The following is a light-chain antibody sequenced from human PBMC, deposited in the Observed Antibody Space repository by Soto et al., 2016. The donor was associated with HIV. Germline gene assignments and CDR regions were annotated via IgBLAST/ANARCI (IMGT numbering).Light chain of an antibody. V-gene: IGLV3-19*01. J-gene: IGLJ2*01. CDR3: NSRDSSDNHVV. CDR1: SLRSYY. CDR2: DKN. Sequence: SSELTQDPAVSVALGQTVRITCQGDSLRSYYASWYQQKPGQAPVLVIYDKNNRPSGIPDRFSGSSSGNTASLTITGAQAEDEADYYCNSRDSSDNHVVFGGGTKLTV.